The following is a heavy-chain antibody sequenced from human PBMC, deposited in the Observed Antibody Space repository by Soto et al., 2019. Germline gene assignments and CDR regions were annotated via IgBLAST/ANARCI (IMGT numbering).Heavy chain of an antibody. CDR3: AKGKQARPREDWFDP. CDR2: ISWNSGSI. CDR1: GFTFDDYA. J-gene: IGHJ5*02. V-gene: IGHV3-9*01. Sequence: EVQLVESGGGLVQPGRSLRLSCAASGFTFDDYAMHWVRQAPGKGLEWVSGISWNSGSIGYADSVKGRFTISRDNAKNSLYLQMNSLRDEDTALYYCAKGKQARPREDWFDPWGQGTLVTVSS. D-gene: IGHD6-6*01.